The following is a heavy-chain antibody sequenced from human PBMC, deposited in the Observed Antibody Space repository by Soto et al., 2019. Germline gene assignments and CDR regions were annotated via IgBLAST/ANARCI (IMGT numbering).Heavy chain of an antibody. Sequence: QVQLVQSGAEMKEPGSSVKVSCKTSGGTFSSSAISWLRQAPGQGLAWMGGIIPLFRTPDYAQKFQGRVPIAADECPSTAYMELSRLRSEDTAVYYCARDIDRLQLGGNYYYVLDVWGQGTTITVSS. CDR1: GGTFSSSA. CDR2: IIPLFRTP. CDR3: ARDIDRLQLGGNYYYVLDV. V-gene: IGHV1-69*12. D-gene: IGHD4-4*01. J-gene: IGHJ6*02.